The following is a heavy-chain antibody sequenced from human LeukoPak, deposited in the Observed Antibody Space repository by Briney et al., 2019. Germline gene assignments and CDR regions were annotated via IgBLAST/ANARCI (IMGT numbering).Heavy chain of an antibody. CDR3: ARVGYSFGFNWFDP. CDR1: GFTFSNYG. CDR2: ISYDESDK. V-gene: IGHV3-30*03. Sequence: PGGSLRLSCAASGFTFSNYGMHWVRQAPGKGLEWVAVISYDESDKYYADSVKGRFTISRDNSKNTLYLQMNSLRPEDTAVYYCARVGYSFGFNWFDPWGQGTLVTVSS. D-gene: IGHD5-18*01. J-gene: IGHJ5*02.